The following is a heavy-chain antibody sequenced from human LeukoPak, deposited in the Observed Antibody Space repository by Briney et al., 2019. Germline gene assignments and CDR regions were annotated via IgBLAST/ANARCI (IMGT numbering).Heavy chain of an antibody. Sequence: KTSETLSLTCTVSGGSISSGDYYWSWIRQPPGKGLEWIGYIYYSGSTYYNPSLKSRVTISVDTSKNQFSLKLSSVTAADTAVYYCARGNWDYYDSSGFIKYWGQGTLVTVSS. D-gene: IGHD3-22*01. CDR3: ARGNWDYYDSSGFIKY. V-gene: IGHV4-30-4*01. J-gene: IGHJ4*02. CDR2: IYYSGST. CDR1: GGSISSGDYY.